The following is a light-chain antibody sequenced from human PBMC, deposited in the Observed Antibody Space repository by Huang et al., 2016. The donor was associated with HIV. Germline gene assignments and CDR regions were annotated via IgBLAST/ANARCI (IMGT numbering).Light chain of an antibody. CDR1: QSIGSY. CDR3: QQRNNWPPWT. J-gene: IGKJ1*01. Sequence: EIVLTQSPATLSLSPGEGATLSCRASQSIGSYLAWYQQRPGQAPRLLIYDASIRATGSPARFSGRGSGTDFTLTSSSLEPEDFAVYYCQQRNNWPPWTFGQGTKVELK. CDR2: DAS. V-gene: IGKV3-11*01.